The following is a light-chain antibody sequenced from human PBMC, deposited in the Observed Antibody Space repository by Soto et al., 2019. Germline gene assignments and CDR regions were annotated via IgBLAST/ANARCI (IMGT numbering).Light chain of an antibody. J-gene: IGLJ3*02. CDR2: DVS. V-gene: IGLV2-11*01. CDR1: NSDVGGYNY. Sequence: QSVLTQPLSVSGSPGQSVTISCTGTNSDVGGYNYVSWYQQHPGKAPKLMIYDVSRRPSGVPDRFSGSKSGNTASLTISGLQAEDEADYYCCSYAGSSWVFGGGTKLTVL. CDR3: CSYAGSSWV.